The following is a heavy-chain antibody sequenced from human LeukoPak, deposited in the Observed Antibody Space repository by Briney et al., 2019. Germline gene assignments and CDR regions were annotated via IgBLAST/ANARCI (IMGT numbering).Heavy chain of an antibody. V-gene: IGHV1-8*01. Sequence: ASVKVSCKASGYTFTSYDINWVRQATGQGLEWMGWMNPNSGNTGYAQKFQGRVTMTRDTSTSTVYMEMSSLRSEDTAVYYCARDIAGGWNYFDYWGQGTLVTVSS. D-gene: IGHD1-14*01. CDR3: ARDIAGGWNYFDY. CDR1: GYTFTSYD. J-gene: IGHJ4*02. CDR2: MNPNSGNT.